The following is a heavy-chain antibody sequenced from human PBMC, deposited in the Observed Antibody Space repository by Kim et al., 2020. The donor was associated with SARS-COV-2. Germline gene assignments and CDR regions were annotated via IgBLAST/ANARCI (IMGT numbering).Heavy chain of an antibody. CDR3: AIIVGATGIDY. CDR2: INPSGGST. CDR1: GYTFTSYY. D-gene: IGHD1-26*01. Sequence: ASVKVSCKASGYTFTSYYMHWVRQAPGQGLEWMGIINPSGGSTSYAQKFQGRVTMTRDTSTSTVYMELSSLRSEDTAVYYCAIIVGATGIDYWGQGTLVTVSS. J-gene: IGHJ4*02. V-gene: IGHV1-46*03.